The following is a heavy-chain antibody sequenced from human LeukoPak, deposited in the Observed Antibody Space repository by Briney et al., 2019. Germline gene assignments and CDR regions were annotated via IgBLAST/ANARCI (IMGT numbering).Heavy chain of an antibody. CDR2: IKQDGSEK. J-gene: IGHJ4*02. CDR3: ARDLTIRVRGVITYFDY. CDR1: GFTFSSYW. Sequence: PGGSLRLSCAASGFTFSSYWMSWVRQAPGKGLEWVANIKQDGSEKYYVDSVKGRFTISRDNAKNSLYLQMNSLRAEDTAVYYCARDLTIRVRGVITYFDYWGQGTLVTVSS. V-gene: IGHV3-7*03. D-gene: IGHD3-10*01.